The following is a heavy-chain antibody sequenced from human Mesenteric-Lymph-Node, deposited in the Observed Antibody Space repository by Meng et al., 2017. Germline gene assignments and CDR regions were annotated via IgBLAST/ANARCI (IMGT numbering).Heavy chain of an antibody. CDR2: VSYSGAT. Sequence: SETLSLTCNISGDSTSKYYWTWIRQSPGRGLEWIGYVSYSGATTYLLSLASRVTISLDTANNQFSLRLTSVTAADTAVYYCATHLHFGTYDQFDYWGQGTLVTVSS. V-gene: IGHV4-59*03. J-gene: IGHJ4*02. CDR3: ATHLHFGTYDQFDY. D-gene: IGHD1-1*01. CDR1: GDSTSKYY.